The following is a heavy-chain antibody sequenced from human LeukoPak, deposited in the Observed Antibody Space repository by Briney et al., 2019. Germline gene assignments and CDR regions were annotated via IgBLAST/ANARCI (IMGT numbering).Heavy chain of an antibody. V-gene: IGHV4-59*12. CDR2: IYYSGST. CDR3: AREVASTYNWFDP. CDR1: GVSISSYY. J-gene: IGHJ5*02. D-gene: IGHD5/OR15-5a*01. Sequence: KPSETLSLTCTVSGVSISSYYWSWIRQPPGKGLEWIGYIYYSGSTNYNPSLKSRVTISVDTSKNQFSLKLSSVTAADTAVYYCAREVASTYNWFDPWGQGTLVTVSS.